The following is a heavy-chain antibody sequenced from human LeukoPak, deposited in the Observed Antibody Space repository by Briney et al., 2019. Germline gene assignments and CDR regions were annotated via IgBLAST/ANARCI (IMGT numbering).Heavy chain of an antibody. J-gene: IGHJ4*02. CDR3: AKDGRAYETNKYWDF. V-gene: IGHV3-23*01. Sequence: GGSLRLSCAASGFTFSTYAMTWVRQAPGKGLEWVSAISGSGVSTYYADSVKGRFTISRDNSKDTLYLQMNSLRAEDTAVYYCAKDGRAYETNKYWDFWGQGTLVTVSS. D-gene: IGHD2-8*02. CDR2: ISGSGVST. CDR1: GFTFSTYA.